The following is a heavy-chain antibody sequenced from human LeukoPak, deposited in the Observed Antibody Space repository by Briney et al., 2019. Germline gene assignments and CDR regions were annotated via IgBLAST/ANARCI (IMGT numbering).Heavy chain of an antibody. CDR1: GGTFSSYA. V-gene: IGHV1-69*05. J-gene: IGHJ4*02. D-gene: IGHD2-21*01. Sequence: SVKVSCKASGGTFSSYAISWVRQAPGQGLEWMGGIIPIFGTANYAQKFQGRVTITTDESTSTAYMELSSLRSEDTAVYYCARAGSYCGGDCYSSHYWGQGTLVTVSS. CDR3: ARAGSYCGGDCYSSHY. CDR2: IIPIFGTA.